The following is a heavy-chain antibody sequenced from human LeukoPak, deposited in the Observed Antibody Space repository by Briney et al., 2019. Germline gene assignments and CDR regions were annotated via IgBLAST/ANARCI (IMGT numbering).Heavy chain of an antibody. J-gene: IGHJ6*02. V-gene: IGHV3-74*01. D-gene: IGHD3-9*01. Sequence: GGSLRLSCVASGFTFSSYWMHWVRQDPRRGLVWVSRINGDGRNINYADSVRGRFTISRDNAKNTLYLQMNTLRVEDTAVYYCTRDLMDYDVSTGLHHYYMDVWGQGTTVTVSS. CDR3: TRDLMDYDVSTGLHHYYMDV. CDR1: GFTFSSYW. CDR2: INGDGRNI.